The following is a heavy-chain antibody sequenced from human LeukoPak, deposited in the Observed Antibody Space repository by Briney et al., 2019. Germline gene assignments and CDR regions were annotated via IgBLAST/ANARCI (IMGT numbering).Heavy chain of an antibody. CDR3: ATALTAIKTGFEA. D-gene: IGHD2-21*02. Sequence: GASVKVSCQASGYAFTTYGINWVRLSPGQGLEWMGWINTNTGHPTYAQDFTGRFVFTLDTSVSTAYLQINSLKAEDTAVYYCATALTAIKTGFEAWGQGTLVTVSS. V-gene: IGHV7-4-1*02. CDR1: GYAFTTYG. CDR2: INTNTGHP. J-gene: IGHJ5*02.